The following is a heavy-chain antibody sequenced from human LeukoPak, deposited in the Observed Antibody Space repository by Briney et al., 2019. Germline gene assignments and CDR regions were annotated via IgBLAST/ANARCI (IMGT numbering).Heavy chain of an antibody. V-gene: IGHV1-69*05. CDR2: IIPIFGTA. CDR1: GGTFSSYA. D-gene: IGHD3-22*01. CDR3: ASPTYYYGSSTPFDI. Sequence: SVKVSCKASGGTFSSYAISWVRQAPGQGLEWMGGIIPIFGTANYAQKFQGRVTITTDESTSTAYMELSSLRSEDTAVYYCASPTYYYGSSTPFDIWGQGTMVTVSS. J-gene: IGHJ3*02.